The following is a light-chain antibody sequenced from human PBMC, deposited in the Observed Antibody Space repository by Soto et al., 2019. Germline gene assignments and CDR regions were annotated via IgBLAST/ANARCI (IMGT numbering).Light chain of an antibody. J-gene: IGKJ4*01. CDR1: QSVLYSPNNKNY. CDR2: WAS. CDR3: QQYYSTPLT. Sequence: DIVMTQSPDSLAVSLGERATINCKSSQSVLYSPNNKNYLAWYQQKPGQPPKLLIYWASTRESGVPDRFSGSGSGTHYTLTISSLQAEDVAVYYCQQYYSTPLTFGGGTKVEIK. V-gene: IGKV4-1*01.